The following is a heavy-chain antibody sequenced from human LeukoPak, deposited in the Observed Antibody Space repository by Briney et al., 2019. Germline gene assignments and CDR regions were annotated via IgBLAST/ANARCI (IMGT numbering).Heavy chain of an antibody. D-gene: IGHD2-15*01. CDR3: ARDKDYPSGTWFDP. V-gene: IGHV4-59*01. CDR2: IYYSGST. CDR1: GGSISSYY. Sequence: IPSETLSLTCTVSGGSISSYYWSWIRQPPGKGLEWIGYIYYSGSTNYNPSLKSRVTISIDTSRNQFSLKLSSVTAADTAVYYCARDKDYPSGTWFDPWGQGTLVTVSS. J-gene: IGHJ5*02.